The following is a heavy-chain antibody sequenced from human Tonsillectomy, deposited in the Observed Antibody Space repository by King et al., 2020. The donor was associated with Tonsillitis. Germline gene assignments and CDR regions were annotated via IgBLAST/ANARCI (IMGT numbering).Heavy chain of an antibody. V-gene: IGHV3-21*01. J-gene: IGHJ4*02. D-gene: IGHD3-16*01. CDR2: ISGSATYI. CDR3: AREEGEGFDY. Sequence: VQLVESGGGLVKPGGSLRLSCAASGFTFSSYSMNWVRQAPGKGLEWVSSISGSATYIYYADSVKGRFTIPRDNAKNSLYLQMNSLRAEDTAVYYCAREEGEGFDYWGQGTLVAVSS. CDR1: GFTFSSYS.